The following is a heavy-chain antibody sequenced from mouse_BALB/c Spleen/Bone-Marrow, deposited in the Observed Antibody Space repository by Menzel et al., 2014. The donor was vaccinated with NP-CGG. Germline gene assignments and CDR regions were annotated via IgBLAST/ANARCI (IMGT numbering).Heavy chain of an antibody. CDR2: ISSGGGST. CDR3: ATHYYGRFDY. CDR1: GFGFSSSD. D-gene: IGHD1-2*01. V-gene: IGHV5-12-1*01. J-gene: IGHJ2*01. Sequence: EVMLVESGGGLVKPGGSMKLSCAASGFGFSSSDMSWVRRTPEKRPEWVAYISSGGGSTYYPDTVKGRFTISRDNAKNTLYLQMSSLKSEDTAMYYCATHYYGRFDYWGQGTTLTVSS.